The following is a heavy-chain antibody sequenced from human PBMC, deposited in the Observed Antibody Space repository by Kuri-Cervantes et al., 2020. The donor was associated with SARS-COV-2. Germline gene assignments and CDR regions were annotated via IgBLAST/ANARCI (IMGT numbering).Heavy chain of an antibody. CDR2: IIPIFGTA. J-gene: IGHJ6*03. D-gene: IGHD2-2*01. V-gene: IGHV1-69*13. Sequence: SVKVSCKASGGTFSSYAISWVRQAPGQGLEWMGGIIPIFGTANYAQKFQGRVTITADESTSTAYMELSSLRSEDTAVYYCAREEGVGCSSTSCYFADGLRYYYYYMDVWGQGTMVTVSS. CDR1: GGTFSSYA. CDR3: AREEGVGCSSTSCYFADGLRYYYYYMDV.